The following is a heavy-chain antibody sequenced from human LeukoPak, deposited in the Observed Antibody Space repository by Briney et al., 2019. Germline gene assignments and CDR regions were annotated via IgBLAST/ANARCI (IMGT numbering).Heavy chain of an antibody. D-gene: IGHD2-2*01. J-gene: IGHJ3*02. V-gene: IGHV1-2*06. Sequence: ASVKVSCKASGYTFTGYYMHWVRQAPGQGLEWMGRINPNSGGTNYAQKFQGRVTMTRDTSISTAYMELSRLRSDDTAVYYCASLLGYCSSTSCHDAFDIWGQGTMVTVSS. CDR3: ASLLGYCSSTSCHDAFDI. CDR1: GYTFTGYY. CDR2: INPNSGGT.